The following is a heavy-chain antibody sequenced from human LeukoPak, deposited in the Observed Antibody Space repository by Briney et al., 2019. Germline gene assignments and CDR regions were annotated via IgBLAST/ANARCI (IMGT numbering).Heavy chain of an antibody. CDR2: IYTSGST. Sequence: SETLSLTCTVSGGSMNNYYWSWIRQPAGKGLEWIGRIYTSGSTNYNPSLKSRVTMSIDTSKNQFSLELSSVTAADTAVYYCARHSWGLYSYFDYWGQGTLVTVSS. V-gene: IGHV4-4*07. D-gene: IGHD7-27*01. J-gene: IGHJ4*02. CDR1: GGSMNNYY. CDR3: ARHSWGLYSYFDY.